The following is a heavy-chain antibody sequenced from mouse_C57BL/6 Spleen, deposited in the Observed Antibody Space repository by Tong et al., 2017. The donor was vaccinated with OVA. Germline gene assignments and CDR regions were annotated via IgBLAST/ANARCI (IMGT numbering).Heavy chain of an antibody. J-gene: IGHJ2*01. CDR2: IDPGTGGT. D-gene: IGHD2-2*01. V-gene: IGHV1-15*01. CDR3: TRGYLYYFDY. CDR1: GYTFTDYE. Sequence: VQLQESGAELVRPGASVTLSCKASGYTFTDYEMHWVKQTPVHGLEWIGAIDPGTGGTAYNQKFKGKATLTADKSSSTAYMELRSLTSEDSAVYYCTRGYLYYFDYWGQGTTLTVSS.